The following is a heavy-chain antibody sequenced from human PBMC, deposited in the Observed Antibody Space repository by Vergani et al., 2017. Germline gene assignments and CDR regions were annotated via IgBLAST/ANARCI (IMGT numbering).Heavy chain of an antibody. V-gene: IGHV1-46*03. CDR1: GYTFTSYY. D-gene: IGHD1-26*01. CDR2: INPSGGST. CDR3: ARDGRTDGYYYGMDV. Sequence: QVPLVQSGAEVKKPGASVKVSCKASGYTFTSYYMHWVRQAPGQGLEWMGIINPSGGSTSYAQKFQGRVTMTRDTSTSTVYMELSSLRSEDTAVYYCARDGRTDGYYYGMDVWGQGTTVTVSS. J-gene: IGHJ6*02.